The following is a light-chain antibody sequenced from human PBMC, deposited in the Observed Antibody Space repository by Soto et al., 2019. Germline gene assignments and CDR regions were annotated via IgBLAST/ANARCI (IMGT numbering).Light chain of an antibody. CDR1: SSNIGNNA. J-gene: IGLJ2*01. CDR2: YDD. CDR3: SARDDSLNGVV. Sequence: QSVLTQPPSVSDAPGQRVTISCSGSSSNIGNNAVNWYQQLPGKAPKLLIYYDDLLPSGVSDRFSGSKSGTSASLAISGLQSEDEADYYCSARDDSLNGVVFGGGTKLTVL. V-gene: IGLV1-36*01.